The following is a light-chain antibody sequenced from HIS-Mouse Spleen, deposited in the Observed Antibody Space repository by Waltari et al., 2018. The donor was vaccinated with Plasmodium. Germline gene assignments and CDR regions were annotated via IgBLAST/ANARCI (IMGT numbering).Light chain of an antibody. Sequence: DIQMTQYPSTLSASVGDRVTLTCRASQSISSRLAWYQQKPGKAPKLLIYKASSLESGVPSRFSGSGSGTEFTLTISSLQPDDFATYYCQQYNSYSWTFGQGTKVEIK. CDR1: QSISSR. V-gene: IGKV1-5*03. J-gene: IGKJ1*01. CDR2: KAS. CDR3: QQYNSYSWT.